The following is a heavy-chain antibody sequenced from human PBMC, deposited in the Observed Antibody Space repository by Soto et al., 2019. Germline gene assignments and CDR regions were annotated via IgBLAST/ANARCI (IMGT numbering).Heavy chain of an antibody. J-gene: IGHJ4*02. D-gene: IGHD2-21*02. CDR1: GFTFSSYA. V-gene: IGHV3-23*01. CDR3: ARFQGVTFNTWYCHY. CDR2: ITGGVGVT. Sequence: EVPLLESGGGLVQPGGSLRLSCAASGFTFSSYAMTWVRQAPGKGLEWVSVITGGVGVTYYADSVQGRFTISRDKSMNTMYLQMRTMGAEDTSVYTCARFQGVTFNTWYCHYWGQGNVVTVSS.